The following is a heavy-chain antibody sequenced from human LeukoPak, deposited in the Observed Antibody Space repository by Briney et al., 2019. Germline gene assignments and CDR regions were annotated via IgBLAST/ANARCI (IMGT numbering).Heavy chain of an antibody. CDR1: GFTFRSFA. CDR3: AKPGQPAFYSGYDFYYFDY. J-gene: IGHJ4*02. Sequence: PGGSLRLSCAASGFTFRSFAMSWVRQAPGLRPEWVSTITDNGANTYYADSVKGRFTVTRDNSKNSLYLQMNSLRAEDTALYYCAKPGQPAFYSGYDFYYFDYWGQGTLVTVSS. V-gene: IGHV3-23*01. D-gene: IGHD5-12*01. CDR2: ITDNGANT.